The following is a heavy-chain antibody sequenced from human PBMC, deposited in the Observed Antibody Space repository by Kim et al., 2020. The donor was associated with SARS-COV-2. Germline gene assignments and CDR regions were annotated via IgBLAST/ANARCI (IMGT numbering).Heavy chain of an antibody. CDR1: GGSISSGGYS. D-gene: IGHD3-3*01. CDR2: IYHSGRT. CDR3: ARDIAIFVVPSYWFDP. V-gene: IGHV4-30-2*01. Sequence: TLSLTCAVSGGSISSGGYSWSLIRQPPGKGLEWIGYIYHSGRTYYNPSLKSRVTISVDRSKNQFSLKLSSVTAADTAVYYGARDIAIFVVPSYWFDPWGPGTLVTVSS. J-gene: IGHJ5*02.